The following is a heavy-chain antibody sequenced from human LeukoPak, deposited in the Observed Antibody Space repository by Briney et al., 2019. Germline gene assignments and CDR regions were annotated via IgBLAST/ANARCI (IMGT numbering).Heavy chain of an antibody. V-gene: IGHV3-7*01. J-gene: IGHJ4*02. Sequence: GGSLRLSCVASGLTFSSQWMTWVRQAPGKGLEWLANIGGDGRRKFYEDSVEGRFTISIDNAKNSLYLQMNSLRAEDTAVYYCAIRGSPMVRNYWGQGTLVTVSS. CDR1: GLTFSSQW. D-gene: IGHD3-10*01. CDR3: AIRGSPMVRNY. CDR2: IGGDGRRK.